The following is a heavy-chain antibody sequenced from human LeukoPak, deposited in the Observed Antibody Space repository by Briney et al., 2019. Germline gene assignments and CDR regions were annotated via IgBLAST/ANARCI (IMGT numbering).Heavy chain of an antibody. CDR3: ARAHQLGFRFSGRYHSDLDY. V-gene: IGHV3-30*04. CDR2: ISNDGGDK. J-gene: IGHJ4*02. CDR1: GFTFNTYA. Sequence: GGSLRLSCEGSGFTFNTYAMHWVRQAPGKGLQCVSIISNDGGDKHYADSVKGRLTISRDNSQNTLYLHLNSLRPEDTAIYYCARAHQLGFRFSGRYHSDLDYWGQGTLLTVSS. D-gene: IGHD1-26*01.